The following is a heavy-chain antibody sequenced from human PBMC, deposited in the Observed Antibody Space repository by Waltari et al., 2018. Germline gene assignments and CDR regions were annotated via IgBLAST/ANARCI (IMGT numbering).Heavy chain of an antibody. J-gene: IGHJ6*03. D-gene: IGHD3-10*01. V-gene: IGHV3-30*03. CDR1: GFTFSSYG. CDR3: ALASPRKYGSGSYYNVDYYYYMDV. CDR2: ISYDGSNK. Sequence: QVQLVESGGGVVQPGRSLRLSCAASGFTFSSYGMHWFRQAPGTGLEWVPVISYDGSNKYYADSVKGRFTISRDNSKNTLYLQMNSLRAEDTAVYYCALASPRKYGSGSYYNVDYYYYMDVWGKGTTVTVSS.